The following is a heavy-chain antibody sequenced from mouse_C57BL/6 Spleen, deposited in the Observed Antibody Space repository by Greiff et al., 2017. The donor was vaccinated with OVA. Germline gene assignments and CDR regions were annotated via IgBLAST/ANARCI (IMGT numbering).Heavy chain of an antibody. J-gene: IGHJ1*03. CDR2: IHPNSGST. Sequence: QVQLQQSGAELVKPGASVKLSCKASGYTFTSYWMHWVKQRPGQGLEWIGMIHPNSGSTNYNEKFKSKATLTVDKSSSTAYMQLSSLTSEDSAVYYCARCTTVVATGYFDVWGTGTTVTVSS. V-gene: IGHV1-64*01. CDR3: ARCTTVVATGYFDV. D-gene: IGHD1-1*01. CDR1: GYTFTSYW.